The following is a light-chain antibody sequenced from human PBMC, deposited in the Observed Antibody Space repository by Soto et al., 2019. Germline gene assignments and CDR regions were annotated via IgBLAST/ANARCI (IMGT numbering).Light chain of an antibody. CDR2: DAS. J-gene: IGKJ4*01. Sequence: EIVLTQSPATLSLSPGERATLSCRASQSVSSYLAWYQQKPGQAPRLLIYDASNRATGIPARFSGSGSGTDFTLTISIREPDDFAVYYGQQRSDWPSTFGGGTKVQIK. CDR3: QQRSDWPST. CDR1: QSVSSY. V-gene: IGKV3-11*01.